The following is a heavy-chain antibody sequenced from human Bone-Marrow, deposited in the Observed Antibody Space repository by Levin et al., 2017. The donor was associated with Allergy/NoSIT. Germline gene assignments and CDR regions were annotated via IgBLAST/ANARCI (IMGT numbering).Heavy chain of an antibody. CDR1: GFTFSSYS. CDR3: ARDTAMVRDFDY. CDR2: ISSSSSYI. V-gene: IGHV3-21*01. D-gene: IGHD5-18*01. J-gene: IGHJ4*02. Sequence: GGSLRLSCAASGFTFSSYSMNWVRQAPGKGLEWVSSISSSSSYIYYADSVKGRFTISRDNAKNSLYLQMNSLRAEDTAVYYCARDTAMVRDFDYWGQGTLVTVSS.